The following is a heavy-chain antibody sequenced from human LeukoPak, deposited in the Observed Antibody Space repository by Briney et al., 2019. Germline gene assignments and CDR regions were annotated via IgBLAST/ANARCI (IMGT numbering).Heavy chain of an antibody. J-gene: IGHJ5*02. V-gene: IGHV3-11*01. CDR1: GFTFSDYY. D-gene: IGHD2-21*01. CDR3: ATTGLLGDIP. CDR2: ISKNGKTI. Sequence: PGGSLRLSCAASGFTFSDYYMSWIRQAPGEGLEWLSYISKNGKTIYYADSVKGRFTISRDNAKKSVYLQMNSLRAEDTAVYYCATTGLLGDIPWGQGTLVTVSS.